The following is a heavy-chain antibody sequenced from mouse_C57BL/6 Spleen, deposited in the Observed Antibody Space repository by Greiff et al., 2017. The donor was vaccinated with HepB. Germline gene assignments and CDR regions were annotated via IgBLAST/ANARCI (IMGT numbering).Heavy chain of an antibody. CDR3: ARILITTVVARDQHYFDY. V-gene: IGHV1-81*01. J-gene: IGHJ2*01. CDR2: IYPRSGNT. Sequence: QVHVKQSGAELARPGASVKLSCKASGYTFTSYGISWVKQRTGQGLEWIGEIYPRSGNTYYNEKFKGKATLTADKSSSTAYMELRSLTSEDSAVYFCARILITTVVARDQHYFDYWGQGTTLTVSS. CDR1: GYTFTSYG. D-gene: IGHD1-1*01.